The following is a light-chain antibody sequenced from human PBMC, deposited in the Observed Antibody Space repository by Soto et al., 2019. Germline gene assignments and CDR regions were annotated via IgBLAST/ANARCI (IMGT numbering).Light chain of an antibody. V-gene: IGKV3-20*01. CDR2: GAS. CDR3: QQYGRSPYT. Sequence: EIVLTQSPGTLSLSPGERATLSCRASQSVSSSYLAWYQQNPGQAPRLLIYGASSRATGIPDRFSGSGSGTDFTLSISRLEPDDFAVYYGQQYGRSPYTVGQGTKLEIK. J-gene: IGKJ2*01. CDR1: QSVSSSY.